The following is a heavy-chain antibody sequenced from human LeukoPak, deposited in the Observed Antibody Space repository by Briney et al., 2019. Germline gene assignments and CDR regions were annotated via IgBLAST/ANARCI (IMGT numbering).Heavy chain of an antibody. V-gene: IGHV4-38-2*01. CDR2: IYQSGNT. CDR3: ASQRDGHDY. CDR1: GYSISSGYY. Sequence: SETLSLTCVVSGYSISSGYYWGWIRQPPGKGLEYIGSIYQSGNTYYNPSLKSRVAISVDTSKNQFSLKLSSVTAADTAVYHCASQRDGHDYWGQGTLVTVSS. J-gene: IGHJ4*02. D-gene: IGHD5-24*01.